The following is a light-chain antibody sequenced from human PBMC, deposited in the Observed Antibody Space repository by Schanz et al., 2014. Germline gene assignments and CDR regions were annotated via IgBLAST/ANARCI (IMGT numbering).Light chain of an antibody. J-gene: IGKJ4*01. V-gene: IGKV3-15*01. Sequence: IVMTQSPATLSVSPGERATLSCRASQSVSSNLAWYQQKPGQAPRLLIYGASTRATGIPARFSGSGSGPEFTLTISSLQSEDFAVYYCQQYSKSPLTFGGGTKVEI. CDR2: GAS. CDR3: QQYSKSPLT. CDR1: QSVSSN.